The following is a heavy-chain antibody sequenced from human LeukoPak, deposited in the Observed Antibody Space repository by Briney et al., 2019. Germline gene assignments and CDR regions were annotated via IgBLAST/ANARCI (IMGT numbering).Heavy chain of an antibody. D-gene: IGHD3-22*01. CDR3: TTGVEFSSGYSIDY. Sequence: PGGSLRLSCAASGFTFSNAWMSWVRQAPGKGLEWVGRIKSKTDGGTTDYAAPVKGRFTISRDDSKNTLYLQMNSLKTEDTAVYYCTTGVEFSSGYSIDYWGQGTLVTVSS. J-gene: IGHJ4*02. CDR2: IKSKTDGGTT. CDR1: GFTFSNAW. V-gene: IGHV3-15*01.